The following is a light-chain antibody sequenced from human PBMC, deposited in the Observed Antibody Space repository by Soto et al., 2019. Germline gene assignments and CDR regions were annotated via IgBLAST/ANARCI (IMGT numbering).Light chain of an antibody. CDR3: QQYYSYPPF. Sequence: EIVMTQSPATLSVSPGERATLSCRASQSVSSNLAWYQQKPGQAPRLLISGASTRATGIPARFSGSGSGTEFTLTISSLQSEDFATYYCQQYYSYPPFFGPGTKVDIK. V-gene: IGKV3D-15*01. CDR1: QSVSSN. J-gene: IGKJ3*01. CDR2: GAS.